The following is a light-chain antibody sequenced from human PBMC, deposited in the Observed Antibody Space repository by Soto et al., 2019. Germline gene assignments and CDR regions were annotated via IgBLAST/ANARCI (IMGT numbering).Light chain of an antibody. J-gene: IGLJ3*02. CDR2: YDD. CDR3: AAWDDSLNGWV. V-gene: IGLV1-36*01. Sequence: QSVLTQPPSASGTPGQRVTISCSGASSNIGNNAVNWYQQLPGKAPKLLIYYDDLLPSGVSDRFSGSKSGTSASLAISGLQSEDEADYYCAAWDDSLNGWVFGGGTQLTVL. CDR1: SSNIGNNA.